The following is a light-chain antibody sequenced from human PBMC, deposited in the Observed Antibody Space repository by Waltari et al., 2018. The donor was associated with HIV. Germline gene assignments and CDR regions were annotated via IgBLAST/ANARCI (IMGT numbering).Light chain of an antibody. J-gene: IGLJ3*02. CDR3: ASWDDNLRHWV. V-gene: IGLV1-47*01. CDR1: KSNLGHNF. Sequence: QPKMTQAPSASKTPGPRITMSCSGSKSNLGHNFIYWYQQIPGAAPRLDMARNDQRPAGVPDRFAGTKSGTSAFLAITNLRLDDEATYVCASWDDNLRHWVFGGGTKLTVL. CDR2: RND.